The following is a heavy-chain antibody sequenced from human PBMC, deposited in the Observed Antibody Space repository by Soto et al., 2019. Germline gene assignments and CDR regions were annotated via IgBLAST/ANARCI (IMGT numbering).Heavy chain of an antibody. CDR2: ISGSGGST. CDR3: ARTYYYDSSGYCH. D-gene: IGHD3-22*01. CDR1: GFTFSSYA. Sequence: PGGSLRLSCAASGFTFSSYAMSWVRQAPGKGLEWVSAISGSGGSTYYADSVKGRFTISRDNSKNTLYLQMNSLRAEDTAVYYCARTYYYDSSGYCHWGQGTLVTVSS. J-gene: IGHJ4*02. V-gene: IGHV3-23*01.